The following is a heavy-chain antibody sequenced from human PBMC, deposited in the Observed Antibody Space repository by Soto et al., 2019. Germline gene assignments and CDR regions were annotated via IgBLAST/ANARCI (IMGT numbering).Heavy chain of an antibody. CDR3: ANYRFAVSNPAGAFEL. CDR1: GFTFSTYP. D-gene: IGHD3-10*01. V-gene: IGHV3-23*01. CDR2: ISATGSNT. J-gene: IGHJ3*01. Sequence: EVQLLESGGGLVHPGGSLRLSCADYGFTFSTYPMPWIRQAPGKGLEWVSTISATGSNTYYADTAKGRFTISRDTSKNTLYLQMNGLRLEDTAIYYCANYRFAVSNPAGAFELWGQGTMVSASS.